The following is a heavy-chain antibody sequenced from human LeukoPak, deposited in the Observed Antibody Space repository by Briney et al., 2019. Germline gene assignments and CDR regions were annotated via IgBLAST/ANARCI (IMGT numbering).Heavy chain of an antibody. Sequence: SVKVSCRASGGTFSSYAISWVRQAPGQGLEWMGGIIPIFGTANYAQKFQGRVTITTDGSTSTAYMELSSLRSEDTAVYYCARGQGYCSSTSCPPGNWFDPWGQGTLVTVSS. V-gene: IGHV1-69*05. CDR1: GGTFSSYA. CDR3: ARGQGYCSSTSCPPGNWFDP. D-gene: IGHD2-2*01. J-gene: IGHJ5*02. CDR2: IIPIFGTA.